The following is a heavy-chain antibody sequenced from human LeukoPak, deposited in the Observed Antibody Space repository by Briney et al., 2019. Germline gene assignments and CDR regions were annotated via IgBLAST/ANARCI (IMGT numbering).Heavy chain of an antibody. V-gene: IGHV4-61*01. Sequence: PSETLSLTCTVSGSSVSSGSYYWSWIRQPPGKGLEWIGDIYYSGSIKYNPSLKSRVTMSVDTSKNQFSLKLSSVTAADTAIYYCARENPSGYYNRPIDYRGQGTLVTVSS. CDR3: ARENPSGYYNRPIDY. CDR1: GSSVSSGSYY. D-gene: IGHD3-22*01. CDR2: IYYSGSI. J-gene: IGHJ4*02.